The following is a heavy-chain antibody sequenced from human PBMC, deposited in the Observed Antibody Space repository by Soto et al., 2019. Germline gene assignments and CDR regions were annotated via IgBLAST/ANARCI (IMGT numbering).Heavy chain of an antibody. Sequence: QVQLVQSGAEAKKPGSSVKVSCKASGGTFSSYAFSWVRQAPGQGLEYMGGIIPMFGSANYAQKFQGRVTITADESTSTAYMELSSLRSEDTAVYYCARAIYDSSGYPPDYWGQGTLVTVSS. CDR3: ARAIYDSSGYPPDY. D-gene: IGHD3-22*01. V-gene: IGHV1-69*12. CDR2: IIPMFGSA. J-gene: IGHJ4*02. CDR1: GGTFSSYA.